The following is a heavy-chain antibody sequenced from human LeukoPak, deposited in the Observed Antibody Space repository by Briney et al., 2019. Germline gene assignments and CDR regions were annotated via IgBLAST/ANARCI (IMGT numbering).Heavy chain of an antibody. Sequence: ASVKVSCKASGYSLTGYYMHWVRQAPGQGLEWMGWINPNSGGTNYAQKFQGRVAMTRDTSISTAYMELSRLRSDDTAVYYCARDRGYCSGGSCFDAFDIWGQGTMVTVSS. CDR3: ARDRGYCSGGSCFDAFDI. J-gene: IGHJ3*02. CDR1: GYSLTGYY. CDR2: INPNSGGT. D-gene: IGHD2-15*01. V-gene: IGHV1-2*02.